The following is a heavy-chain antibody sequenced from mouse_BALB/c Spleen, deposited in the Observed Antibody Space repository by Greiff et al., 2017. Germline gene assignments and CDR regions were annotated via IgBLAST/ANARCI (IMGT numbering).Heavy chain of an antibody. V-gene: IGHV1-4*02. D-gene: IGHD2-12*01. CDR1: GYTFTSYT. J-gene: IGHJ3*01. CDR2: INPSSGYT. Sequence: VQLQQSAAELARPGASVKMSCKASGYTFTSYTMHWVKQRPGQGLEWIGYINPSSGYTEYNQKFKDKTTLTADKSSSTAYMQLSSLTSEDSAVYYCARERRAWFAYWGQGTLVTVSA. CDR3: ARERRAWFAY.